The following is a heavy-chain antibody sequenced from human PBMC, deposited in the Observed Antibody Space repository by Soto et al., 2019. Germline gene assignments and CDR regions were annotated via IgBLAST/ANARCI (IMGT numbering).Heavy chain of an antibody. CDR1: GYTFTSSG. D-gene: IGHD5-18*01. J-gene: IGHJ4*02. Sequence: ASVKVSCKASGYTFTSSGISWVRQAPGQGLEWMGWISTHNGNTNYAQKLQGRVTMTTDPSTSTAYMELRSLRSDDTAMYYCARDPSALVFDYWGQGTLVTVSS. CDR2: ISTHNGNT. CDR3: ARDPSALVFDY. V-gene: IGHV1-18*01.